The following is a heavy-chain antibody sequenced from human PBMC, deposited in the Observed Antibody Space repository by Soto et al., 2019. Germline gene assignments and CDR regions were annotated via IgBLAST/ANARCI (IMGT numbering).Heavy chain of an antibody. V-gene: IGHV4-30-4*01. J-gene: IGHJ4*02. CDR3: ATGSGSTYGYFDH. D-gene: IGHD5-18*01. CDR1: GGSVTSDEDY. Sequence: PSETLSLTCTVSGGSVTSDEDYWTWIRQSPGKGLEWIGYISNSGSTGYNPSLKTRLSMSVDRSKNQFTLGLTSVTAADTAVYFCATGSGSTYGYFDHWGQGTQVTVSS. CDR2: ISNSGST.